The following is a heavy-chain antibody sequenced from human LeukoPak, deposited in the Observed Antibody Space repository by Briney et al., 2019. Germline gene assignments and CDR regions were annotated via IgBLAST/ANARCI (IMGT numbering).Heavy chain of an antibody. CDR2: INHSGST. V-gene: IGHV4-34*01. Sequence: PSETPSLTCAVYGGSFSGYYWSWIRQPPAKGLEWIGEINHSGSTNYNPSLRSRVTISVDTSKNQFSLKLSSVTAADTAVYYCARERPTSGSGTAGWFDPWGQGTLVTVSS. CDR3: ARERPTSGSGTAGWFDP. CDR1: GGSFSGYY. D-gene: IGHD3-10*01. J-gene: IGHJ5*02.